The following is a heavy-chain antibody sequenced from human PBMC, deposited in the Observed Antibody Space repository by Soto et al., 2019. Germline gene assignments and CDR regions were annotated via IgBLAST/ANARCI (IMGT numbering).Heavy chain of an antibody. CDR1: GASITQYY. CDR3: ASGGGSPYHNHEFDF. Sequence: HVQLQESGPGLVKPSETLSLTCTVSGASITQYYWNWIRQSPGKGLEWIVSVSSTGSTVYNPSLTSRVTVSLDTSKNQFSLTLNSVTAADTAVYHCASGGGSPYHNHEFDFWGQGTLVTVSS. J-gene: IGHJ4*02. D-gene: IGHD3-10*01. V-gene: IGHV4-59*01. CDR2: VSSTGST.